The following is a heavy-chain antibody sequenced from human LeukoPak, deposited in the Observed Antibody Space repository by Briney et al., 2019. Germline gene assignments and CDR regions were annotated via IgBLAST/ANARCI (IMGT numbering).Heavy chain of an antibody. J-gene: IGHJ3*02. D-gene: IGHD1-26*01. Sequence: PSETLSLTCTVSGGSISSSSYYWGWIRQPPGKGLECIGSIYYSGSTYYNPSLKSRVTISVDTSKNQFSLKLSSVTAADTAVYYCARPVGATTPWAFDIWGQGTMVTVSS. CDR3: ARPVGATTPWAFDI. CDR1: GGSISSSSYY. CDR2: IYYSGST. V-gene: IGHV4-39*07.